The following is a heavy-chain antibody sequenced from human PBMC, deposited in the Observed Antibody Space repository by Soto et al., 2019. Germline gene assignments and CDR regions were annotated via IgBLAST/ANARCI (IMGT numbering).Heavy chain of an antibody. J-gene: IGHJ6*02. CDR2: LIPIFGTT. CDR1: GGTFSSYA. CDR3: ESDQGYYDDTTGLGDVMYV. V-gene: IGHV1-69*01. D-gene: IGHD3-22*01. Sequence: QVQLVQSGAEVMKPGSSVKVSCWDSGGTFSSYAISWVRQAPGHGLERLGGLIPIFGTTNYAQKFKGRVTITADESSSTAYMELSRLRSEDTAVYYCESDQGYYDDTTGLGDVMYVGGQGTTVTVSS.